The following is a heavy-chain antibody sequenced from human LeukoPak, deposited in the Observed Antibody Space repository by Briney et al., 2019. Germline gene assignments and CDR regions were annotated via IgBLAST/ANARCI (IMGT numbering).Heavy chain of an antibody. J-gene: IGHJ4*02. V-gene: IGHV1-24*01. Sequence: ASVKVSCKVSGYTLTELSMHWVRQAPGKGLEWMGGFDPEDGETIYAQKFQGRVTMTEDTSTDTAYMELSSLRSEDTAVYYCARETYSNILTGTDYWGPGTLVAVSS. CDR1: GYTLTELS. CDR3: ARETYSNILTGTDY. D-gene: IGHD3-9*01. CDR2: FDPEDGET.